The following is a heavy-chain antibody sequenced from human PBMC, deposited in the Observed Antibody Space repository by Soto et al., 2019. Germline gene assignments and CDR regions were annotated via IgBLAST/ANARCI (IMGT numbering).Heavy chain of an antibody. J-gene: IGHJ6*02. Sequence: EVQLVESGGGLVQPGGSLRLSCAASGFTFNSYDMHWVRQVTGKGLEWVSGISWNSGSIGYADSVKGRFTISRDNAKNSLYLQMNSLRAEDTALYYCAKDMYSNYWYYGMDVWGQGTTVTVSS. CDR2: ISWNSGSI. CDR3: AKDMYSNYWYYGMDV. V-gene: IGHV3-9*01. D-gene: IGHD4-4*01. CDR1: GFTFNSYD.